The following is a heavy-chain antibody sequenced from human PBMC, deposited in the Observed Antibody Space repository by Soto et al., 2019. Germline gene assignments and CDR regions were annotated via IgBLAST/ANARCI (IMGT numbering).Heavy chain of an antibody. V-gene: IGHV1-8*01. J-gene: IGHJ4*02. Sequence: ASVKVSCKASGYTFTSYDIYWVRQATGQGLEWMGWMNPNTGNSSYAQKFQGRVTMTSDTSISTAHMELNSLRSEDTAVYYCARRAETNGWNGFGADKYYFDFWGQGTLVTVSS. D-gene: IGHD1-1*01. CDR2: MNPNTGNS. CDR3: ARRAETNGWNGFGADKYYFDF. CDR1: GYTFTSYD.